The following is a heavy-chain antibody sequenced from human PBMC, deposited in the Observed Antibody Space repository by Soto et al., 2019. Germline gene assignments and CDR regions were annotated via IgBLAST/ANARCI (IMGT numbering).Heavy chain of an antibody. Sequence: SETLSLTCAVYGGSFSGYYWSWIRQPPGKGLEWIGEINHSGSTNYNPSLKSRVTISVDTSKNQFSLKLSSVTAADTAVYYCARVIPYCSSTSCHYYYYMDVWGKGTTVTVSS. CDR1: GGSFSGYY. V-gene: IGHV4-34*01. J-gene: IGHJ6*03. D-gene: IGHD2-2*01. CDR2: INHSGST. CDR3: ARVIPYCSSTSCHYYYYMDV.